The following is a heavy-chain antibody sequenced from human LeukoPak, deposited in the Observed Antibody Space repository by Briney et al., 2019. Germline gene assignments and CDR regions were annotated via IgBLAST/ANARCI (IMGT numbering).Heavy chain of an antibody. CDR1: GFTFSSYG. J-gene: IGHJ5*02. Sequence: GGSLRLSCAASGFTFSSYGIHWVRRGPGKGLEWVAVISYDGSNKFYADSVKGRFTISRDNSNNTLYLQMDSLRVEDTAVYYCAKAASNWFDPWGQGTLVTVSS. V-gene: IGHV3-30*18. D-gene: IGHD6-25*01. CDR2: ISYDGSNK. CDR3: AKAASNWFDP.